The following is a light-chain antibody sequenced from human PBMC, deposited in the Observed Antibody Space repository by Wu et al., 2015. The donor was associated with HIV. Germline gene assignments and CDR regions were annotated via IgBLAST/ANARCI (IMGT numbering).Light chain of an antibody. CDR2: GAS. Sequence: EVVLTQSPDTLSLSPGESHPLLQGQSGRCVQFLGLVSTKRGQAPRLLIYGASNRAPGTPNRFNGAMSGTDFILTINRLEPEDFALYYCQLYGNSPRYTFGQGTNLEIK. CDR1: GRCVQF. CDR3: QLYGNSPRYT. J-gene: IGKJ2*01. V-gene: IGKV3-20*01.